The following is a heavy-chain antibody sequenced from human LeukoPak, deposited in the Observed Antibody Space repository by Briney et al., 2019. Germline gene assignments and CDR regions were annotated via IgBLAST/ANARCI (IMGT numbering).Heavy chain of an antibody. D-gene: IGHD3-22*01. CDR3: ARDYYDSSGYYG. Sequence: GGSLRLSCAASGFTFSRYWMHWVRQAPGKGLVWVSRINSDGSSTRYGDSVKGRFTISRDNAKNALYLQMNSLRAEDTAVYYCARDYYDSSGYYGWGQGTLVTVSS. V-gene: IGHV3-74*01. J-gene: IGHJ4*02. CDR1: GFTFSRYW. CDR2: INSDGSST.